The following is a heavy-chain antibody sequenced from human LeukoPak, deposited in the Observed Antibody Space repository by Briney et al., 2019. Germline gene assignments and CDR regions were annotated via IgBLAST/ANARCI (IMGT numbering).Heavy chain of an antibody. CDR2: TYYWDKQNN. V-gene: IGHV6-1*01. CDR1: GDSLSSGSVT. Sequence: WQTLSLTCDISGDSLSSGSVTWNWIRQSPSRGLEWVGRTYYWDKQNNDYAVSVKSRLTINPDTSKNQFSLQLNSVAPEDTAVYYCARVRRLATVTQNWFDPWGQGTLVTVSS. J-gene: IGHJ5*02. CDR3: ARVRRLATVTQNWFDP. D-gene: IGHD4-17*01.